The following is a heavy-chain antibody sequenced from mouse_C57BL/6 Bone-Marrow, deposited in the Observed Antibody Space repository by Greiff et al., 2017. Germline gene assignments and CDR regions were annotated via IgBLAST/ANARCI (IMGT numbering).Heavy chain of an antibody. CDR3: TRGGTGTDYYFDY. V-gene: IGHV5S21*01. D-gene: IGHD4-1*01. J-gene: IGHJ2*01. CDR2: ISSGGDYI. CDR1: GFTFSSYA. Sequence: EVMLVESGEGLVKPGGSLKLSCAASGFTFSSYAMSWVRQTPEKRLEWVAYISSGGDYIYYADPVKGRFTISRDNARNTLYLQMSSLKSEDTAMYYCTRGGTGTDYYFDYWGQGTTLTGSS.